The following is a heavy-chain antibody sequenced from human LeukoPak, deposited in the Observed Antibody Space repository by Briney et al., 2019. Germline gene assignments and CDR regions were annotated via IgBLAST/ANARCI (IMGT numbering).Heavy chain of an antibody. CDR3: ARGGYCSSTSCPSRYNWFDP. J-gene: IGHJ5*02. CDR2: ISSSSSTI. CDR1: GFTFSSYS. Sequence: GGSLRLSCAASGFTFSSYSMNWVRQAPGKGLEWVSYISSSSSTIYYADSVKGRFTISRDNAENSLYLQMNSLRDEDTAVYYCARGGYCSSTSCPSRYNWFDPWGQGTLVTVSS. V-gene: IGHV3-48*02. D-gene: IGHD2-2*01.